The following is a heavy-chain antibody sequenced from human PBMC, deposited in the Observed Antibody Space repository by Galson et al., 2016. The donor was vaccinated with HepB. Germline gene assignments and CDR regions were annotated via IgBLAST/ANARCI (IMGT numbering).Heavy chain of an antibody. CDR3: ARKPYYYDSSDFGWFDP. J-gene: IGHJ5*02. CDR2: ISSSSDTI. V-gene: IGHV3-48*01. CDR1: GFTFSSFS. D-gene: IGHD3-22*01. Sequence: SLRLSCAVSGFTFSSFSMNWVRQAPGKGLEWVSYISSSSDTIYYADSVKGRFPISRDNAKNSLYLQMNSLRAEDTAVYYCARKPYYYDSSDFGWFDPWGQGTLVTVSS.